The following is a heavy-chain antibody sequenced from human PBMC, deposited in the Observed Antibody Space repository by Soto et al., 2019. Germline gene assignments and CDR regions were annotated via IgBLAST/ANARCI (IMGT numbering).Heavy chain of an antibody. D-gene: IGHD2-15*01. J-gene: IGHJ4*02. V-gene: IGHV1-69*01. CDR2: IIPILGTA. CDR1: GGTFSSYA. Sequence: GPSVKVSCKASGGTFSSYAISWVRQAPGQGLEWMGGIIPILGTANYAQKFQGRVTITADESTSTAYMELSSLRSEDTAVYYCARGLAMVDDYWGQGTLVTVSS. CDR3: ARGLAMVDDY.